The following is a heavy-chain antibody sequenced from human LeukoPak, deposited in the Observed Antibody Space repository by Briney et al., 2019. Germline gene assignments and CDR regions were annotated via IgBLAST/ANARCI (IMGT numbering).Heavy chain of an antibody. Sequence: SETLSLTCTVSGGSISSYYWRWIRQPPGKGLEWVGYIYYSGSTKYNPSLKSRGTISVDTSKNQFSLKLSSVTAANTAVYYCARAEDTSVRGVPYIFDYWGQGTLVTVSS. J-gene: IGHJ4*02. CDR3: ARAEDTSVRGVPYIFDY. V-gene: IGHV4-59*01. CDR1: GGSISSYY. CDR2: IYYSGST. D-gene: IGHD3-10*01.